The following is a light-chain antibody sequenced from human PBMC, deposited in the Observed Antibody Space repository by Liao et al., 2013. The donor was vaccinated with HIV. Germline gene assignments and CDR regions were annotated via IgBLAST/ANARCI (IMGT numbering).Light chain of an antibody. J-gene: IGLJ2*01. V-gene: IGLV3-21*01. CDR3: QVWESSSDYAV. CDR1: NIGSKS. Sequence: SYVLTQPPSVSVAPGKTARVTCGGNNIGSKSVHWHHQKPGQAPVLVIYYDIDRPSGIPGRFSGSNSGNTATLTITRVEAGDEADYYCQVWESSSDYAVFGGGTKLTRL. CDR2: YDI.